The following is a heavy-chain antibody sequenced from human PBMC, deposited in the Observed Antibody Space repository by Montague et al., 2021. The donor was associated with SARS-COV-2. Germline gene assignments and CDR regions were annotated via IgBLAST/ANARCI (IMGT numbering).Heavy chain of an antibody. D-gene: IGHD3-22*01. Sequence: SETRSLTCAVDGGSFSGHSWTWIRQPPGKGLEWIGEINHSGGTNYNPSLKSRVTISVDTSKNQFSLKLSSLTTADTAVYYCARGLTDVTVILVFVGASLYFDSWGQGALVTVSS. CDR1: GGSFSGHS. CDR2: INHSGGT. CDR3: ARGLTDVTVILVFVGASLYFDS. V-gene: IGHV4-34*01. J-gene: IGHJ4*02.